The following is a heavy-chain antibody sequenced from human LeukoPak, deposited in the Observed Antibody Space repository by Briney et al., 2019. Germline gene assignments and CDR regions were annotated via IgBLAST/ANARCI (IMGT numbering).Heavy chain of an antibody. CDR1: GFTVSSNY. CDR3: ARGISMVRGVIPPFDY. CDR2: IYSGGST. Sequence: GGSLRLSCAASGFTVSSNYMNWVRQAPGKGLEWVSVIYSGGSTYYADSVKGRFTISRDNSKNTLYLQMNSLRAEDTAVYYCARGISMVRGVIPPFDYWGQGTLVTVSS. D-gene: IGHD3-10*01. V-gene: IGHV3-66*01. J-gene: IGHJ4*02.